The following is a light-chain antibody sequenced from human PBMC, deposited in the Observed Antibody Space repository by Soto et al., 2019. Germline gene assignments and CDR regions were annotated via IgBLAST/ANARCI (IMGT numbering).Light chain of an antibody. V-gene: IGLV2-18*02. CDR3: SSYTSSYTWV. CDR2: EVN. Sequence: QSALTQPPSVSGSPGQSVTISCTGTSSDVGSHNRVSWYQQPPGTAPKLMIYEVNNRPSGVPGRFSGSKSGNTASLTISGLQAEDEADYYCSSYTSSYTWVFGGGTQLTV. J-gene: IGLJ3*02. CDR1: SSDVGSHNR.